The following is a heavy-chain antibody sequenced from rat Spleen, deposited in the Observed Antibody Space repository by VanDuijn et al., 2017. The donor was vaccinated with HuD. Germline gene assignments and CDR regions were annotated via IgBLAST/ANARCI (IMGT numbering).Heavy chain of an antibody. CDR3: ASLYSSYSLYYFDY. V-gene: IGHV5-25*01. J-gene: IGHJ2*01. Sequence: EVQLVESGGGLVQPGRSMKLSCSASGFTFSNYYMAWVRQAPTKGLEWVASISTSGGNTYYRDSVKGRFTISRDNAKSTLYLQMDSLRSEDTATYYGASLYSSYSLYYFDYWGQGVMVTVSS. CDR1: GFTFSNYY. CDR2: ISTSGGNT. D-gene: IGHD1-2*01.